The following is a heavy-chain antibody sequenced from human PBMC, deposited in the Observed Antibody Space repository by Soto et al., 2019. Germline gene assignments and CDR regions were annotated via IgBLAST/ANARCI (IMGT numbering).Heavy chain of an antibody. Sequence: QVQLVQSGAEVKKPGSSVKVSCTASGGTFSSYAISWVRQAPGQGLEWMGGIIPIFGTANYAQKFQGRVTITADESTSTAYMELSSLRSEDTAVYYCARTSGGVLMVYASYAFDIWGQGTMVTVSS. CDR2: IIPIFGTA. V-gene: IGHV1-69*01. CDR3: ARTSGGVLMVYASYAFDI. J-gene: IGHJ3*02. D-gene: IGHD2-8*01. CDR1: GGTFSSYA.